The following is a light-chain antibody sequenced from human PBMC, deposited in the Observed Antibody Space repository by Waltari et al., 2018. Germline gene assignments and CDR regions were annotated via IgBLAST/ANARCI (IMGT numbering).Light chain of an antibody. V-gene: IGKV1-5*03. CDR3: QQYNSYS. Sequence: DIQMTQSPSTLSASVGDRVTITSQASQSISSWLAWYQQKPGKAPKLLIYKESSLESGVPSRFSGSGSGTEFTLTISSLQPDDFATYYCQQYNSYSFGPGTKVDIK. CDR2: KES. CDR1: QSISSW. J-gene: IGKJ3*01.